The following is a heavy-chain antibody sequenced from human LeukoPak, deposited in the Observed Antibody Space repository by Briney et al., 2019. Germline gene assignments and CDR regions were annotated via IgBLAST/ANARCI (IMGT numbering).Heavy chain of an antibody. Sequence: AGSLRLSCAASGLTFSSYWMHWVRQAPGKGLVWVSRINTDGSSTSYADSVKGRFTISRDNAKNTLYLQMNSLRAEDTAVYYCARDRRSITQRGFDPWGQGTLVTVSS. CDR3: ARDRRSITQRGFDP. CDR2: INTDGSST. D-gene: IGHD2-2*01. V-gene: IGHV3-74*01. CDR1: GLTFSSYW. J-gene: IGHJ5*02.